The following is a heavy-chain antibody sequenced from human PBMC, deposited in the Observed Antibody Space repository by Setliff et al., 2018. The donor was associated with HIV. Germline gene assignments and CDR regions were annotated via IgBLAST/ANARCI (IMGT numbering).Heavy chain of an antibody. CDR2: IYPADSDT. CDR3: ARQGYCDTSSCSAAFDK. D-gene: IGHD2-2*01. Sequence: PGESLTISCKGSGYTFATDWIAWVRQMPGKGLEWMGIIYPADSDTTSSPSFQGRVTFSVDTSISTAYLHFSSLKASDTAIYYCARQGYCDTSSCSAAFDKWGQGTLVTVS. CDR1: GYTFATDW. J-gene: IGHJ3*02. V-gene: IGHV5-51*01.